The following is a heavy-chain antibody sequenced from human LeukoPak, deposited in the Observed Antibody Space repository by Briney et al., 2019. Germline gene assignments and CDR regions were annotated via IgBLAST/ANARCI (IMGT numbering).Heavy chain of an antibody. D-gene: IGHD3-16*02. J-gene: IGHJ4*02. V-gene: IGHV3-7*01. CDR2: IKQDGSEK. CDR3: ARVEKGGVISDY. Sequence: VANIKQDGSEKYYVDSVKGRFTISRDHAKNSLYLQMNSLRAEDTAVYYCARVEKGGVISDYWGQGTLVTVSS.